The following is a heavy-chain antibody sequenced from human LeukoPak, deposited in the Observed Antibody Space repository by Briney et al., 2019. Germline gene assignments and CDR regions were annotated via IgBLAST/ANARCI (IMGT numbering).Heavy chain of an antibody. V-gene: IGHV3-48*03. CDR2: ISDSGSTI. Sequence: GGSLRLSCAASGFTFRSYEMNWVRQAPGKGLEWVSSISDSGSTIFYADSVKSRFTICRDNAKNSLYLQMNNLRAEDTAIYYCARCGYSYGHLDYWGQGTPVTVSS. D-gene: IGHD5-18*01. J-gene: IGHJ4*02. CDR3: ARCGYSYGHLDY. CDR1: GFTFRSYE.